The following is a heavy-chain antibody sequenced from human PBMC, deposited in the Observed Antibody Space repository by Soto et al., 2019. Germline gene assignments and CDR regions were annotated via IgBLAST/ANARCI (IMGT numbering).Heavy chain of an antibody. J-gene: IGHJ6*02. CDR2: ISAYNGNT. D-gene: IGHD4-17*01. Sequence: ASVKVSCKASGYTFTSYGISWVRQAPGQGLEWMGWISAYNGNTNYAQKLQGRVTMTTDTSTSTAYMEVRSLRSDDTAVYYCASVPKRADYGDYVGYDYNGMDVWGQGTTVTVSS. CDR3: ASVPKRADYGDYVGYDYNGMDV. V-gene: IGHV1-18*01. CDR1: GYTFTSYG.